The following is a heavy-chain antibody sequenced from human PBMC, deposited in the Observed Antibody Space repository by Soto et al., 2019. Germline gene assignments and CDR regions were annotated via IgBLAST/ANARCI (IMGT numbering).Heavy chain of an antibody. J-gene: IGHJ4*02. CDR2: IYHTEST. CDR1: GDSISSSFW. V-gene: IGHV4-4*02. Sequence: QVLLQESGPGLVKPSGTLSLTCAVSGDSISSSFWWSWVRQPPGKGLEWIGEIYHTESTVYNPSLKRRVTISVDKSKNQFSLNLDSVTAADTAVYYGARYDFGTFDYWGRGILVTVSS. D-gene: IGHD4-17*01. CDR3: ARYDFGTFDY.